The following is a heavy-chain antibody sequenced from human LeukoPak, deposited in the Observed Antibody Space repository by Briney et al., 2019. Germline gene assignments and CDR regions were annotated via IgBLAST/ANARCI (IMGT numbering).Heavy chain of an antibody. V-gene: IGHV4-59*01. CDR1: GGSISSYY. D-gene: IGHD3-22*01. CDR3: ARVDYYDSSVFDY. Sequence: SETLSLTCTVSGGSISSYYWSWIRQPPGKGLEWIGYIYYSGSTNYNPSLKSRVTISVDTSKNQFSLILNSVTAADTAVYYCARVDYYDSSVFDYWGQGTLVTVSS. CDR2: IYYSGST. J-gene: IGHJ4*02.